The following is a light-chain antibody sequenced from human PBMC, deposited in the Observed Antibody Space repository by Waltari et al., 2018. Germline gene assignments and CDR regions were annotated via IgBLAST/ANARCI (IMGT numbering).Light chain of an antibody. V-gene: IGLV2-14*01. CDR1: SSDAGGYNY. CDR3: ASYTTSSTFGV. CDR2: DVS. J-gene: IGLJ3*02. Sequence: QSALTQPASVSGSPGQSITISCTGTSSDAGGYNYVSWYQQHPGEAPKLLMFDVSKRPSGTSNRFSGSKSGNTASLTISGLQAEDEANYYCASYTTSSTFGVFGGGTKLTVL.